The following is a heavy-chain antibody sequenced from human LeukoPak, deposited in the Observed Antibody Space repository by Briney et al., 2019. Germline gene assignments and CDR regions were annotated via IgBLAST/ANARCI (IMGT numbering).Heavy chain of an antibody. J-gene: IGHJ4*02. Sequence: GGSLRLSCAASGFIFSSYGMHWVRQAPGKGLEWVAVISYDGSNKYYADSVKGRFTISRDNSKNTLYLQMNSLRAEDTAVYYCAKDYYDSSGPPTPGFDYWGQGTLVTVSS. D-gene: IGHD3-22*01. CDR1: GFIFSSYG. CDR2: ISYDGSNK. V-gene: IGHV3-30*18. CDR3: AKDYYDSSGPPTPGFDY.